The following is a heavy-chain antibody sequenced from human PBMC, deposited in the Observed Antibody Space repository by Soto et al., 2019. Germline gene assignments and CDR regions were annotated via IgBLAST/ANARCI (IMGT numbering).Heavy chain of an antibody. CDR2: IIPIPGTA. D-gene: IGHD2-2*01. Sequence: QVQLVQSGAEVKKPGSSVKVSCKASGGTFGSYAISWVRQAPGQGLEWMGGIIPIPGTANYAQKFQGRVTIAADESTSTRYMELSSLRSEDTAVYYCARSQGSSTSLEIYYYYYYGMDVWGQGTTVTVSS. CDR3: ARSQGSSTSLEIYYYYYYGMDV. V-gene: IGHV1-69*01. J-gene: IGHJ6*02. CDR1: GGTFGSYA.